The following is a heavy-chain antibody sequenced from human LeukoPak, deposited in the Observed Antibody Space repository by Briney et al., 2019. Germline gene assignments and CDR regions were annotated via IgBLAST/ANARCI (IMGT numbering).Heavy chain of an antibody. CDR1: KFTFSNYW. J-gene: IGHJ2*01. Sequence: GGSLRLSCAASKFTFSNYWMTWVRQAPGKGLEWVSGIIGGGGSTYYADSVKGRFTISGDNSRNTLFLQMNSLRAEDTAVYYCARDVWDPGHFDLWGRGTLVTVSS. CDR3: ARDVWDPGHFDL. D-gene: IGHD1-26*01. CDR2: IIGGGGST. V-gene: IGHV3-23*01.